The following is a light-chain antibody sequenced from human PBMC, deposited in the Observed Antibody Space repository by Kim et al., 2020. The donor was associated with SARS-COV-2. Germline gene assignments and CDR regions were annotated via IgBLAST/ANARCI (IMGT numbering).Light chain of an antibody. V-gene: IGKV4-1*01. J-gene: IGKJ1*01. CDR2: WAS. CDR3: QQYYSTPQT. CDR1: QSVLYSSNNKNY. Sequence: DIVMTQSPDSLAVSLGERATINCKSSQSVLYSSNNKNYLVWYQQKPGQPPKLLIYWASTRESGVPDRFSGSGSGTDFTLTISSLQAEDVAVYYCQQYYSTPQTFGQGTKVDI.